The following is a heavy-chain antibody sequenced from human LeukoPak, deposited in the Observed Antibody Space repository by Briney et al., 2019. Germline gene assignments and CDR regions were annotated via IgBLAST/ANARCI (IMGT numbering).Heavy chain of an antibody. D-gene: IGHD2-2*01. Sequence: PSETLSLTCTVSGYSISSGYYWGWIRQPPGKGLEWIGNIYHSGSTYYNPSLKSRVTISVDTSKNQFSLKLSSVTAADTAVYYCARVVGGYCSSTSCYAGYYWGQGTLVTVSS. CDR3: ARVVGGYCSSTSCYAGYY. CDR1: GYSISSGYY. J-gene: IGHJ4*02. CDR2: IYHSGST. V-gene: IGHV4-38-2*02.